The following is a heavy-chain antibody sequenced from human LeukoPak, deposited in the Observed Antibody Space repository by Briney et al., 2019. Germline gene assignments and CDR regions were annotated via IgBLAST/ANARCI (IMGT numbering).Heavy chain of an antibody. Sequence: GGSLRLSCVVSGFTVSSNYMNWVRQAPGKGLEWISFIYSHGGTHYADSVKGRFTISRDNSKNTLSLQMNSLRVEDTAVYYCAKLSEDDFWSGYPYYFDYWGQGTLVTVSS. CDR1: GFTVSSNY. CDR3: AKLSEDDFWSGYPYYFDY. V-gene: IGHV3-53*01. CDR2: IYSHGGT. D-gene: IGHD3-3*01. J-gene: IGHJ4*02.